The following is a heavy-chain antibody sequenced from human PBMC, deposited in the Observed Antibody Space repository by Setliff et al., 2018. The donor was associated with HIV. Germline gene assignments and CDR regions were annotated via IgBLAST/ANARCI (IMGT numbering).Heavy chain of an antibody. Sequence: SETLSLTCAVSGYSISSGYYWGWIRQPPGKGLEWIGSIYHSGSTYYNPSLKSRVTISLDTSKNQFSLKLSSVTAADTAVYYCARAGDCTEASCPKARFDPWGPGILVTVSS. V-gene: IGHV4-38-2*01. CDR3: ARAGDCTEASCPKARFDP. J-gene: IGHJ5*02. D-gene: IGHD2-8*02. CDR2: IYHSGST. CDR1: GYSISSGYY.